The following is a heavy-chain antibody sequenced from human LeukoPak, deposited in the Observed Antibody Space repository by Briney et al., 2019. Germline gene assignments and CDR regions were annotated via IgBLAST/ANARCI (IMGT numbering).Heavy chain of an antibody. Sequence: SETLSLTCTVSGASVSSASYWSWIRQPPGKGVEWIAHIYNGVNTNYNPSLKSRVTISVDTSKNQFSLKLSSVTAADTAVYYCASLYCSRTSCYFLDPWGQGTLVTVSS. D-gene: IGHD2-2*01. CDR1: GASVSSASY. CDR3: ASLYCSRTSCYFLDP. J-gene: IGHJ5*02. CDR2: IYNGVNT. V-gene: IGHV4-61*01.